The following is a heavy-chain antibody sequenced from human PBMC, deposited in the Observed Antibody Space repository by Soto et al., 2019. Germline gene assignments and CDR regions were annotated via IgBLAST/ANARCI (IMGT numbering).Heavy chain of an antibody. CDR1: GGSISSYY. Sequence: PSETLSLTCTVSGGSISSYYWIWIRQPAGKGLELIGRIYASGSTNYNPSLKSRVTMSVDASKNQFSLRLSSVTAADTALYFCARDYYGSASYENYYYYGMDVWGQGTTVTVSS. D-gene: IGHD3-10*01. V-gene: IGHV4-4*07. CDR2: IYASGST. J-gene: IGHJ6*02. CDR3: ARDYYGSASYENYYYYGMDV.